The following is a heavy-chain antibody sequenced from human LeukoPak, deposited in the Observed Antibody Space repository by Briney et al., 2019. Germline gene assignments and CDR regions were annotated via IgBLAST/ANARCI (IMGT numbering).Heavy chain of an antibody. CDR2: MNPNSGNT. CDR1: GYTFTSYG. D-gene: IGHD6-19*01. Sequence: ASVKVSCKASGYTFTSYGINWVRQATGQGLEWMGWMNPNSGNTGYAQKFQGRVTMTRNTSISTAYMELSSLRSEDTAVYYCARGYSSGWSLYYYYYGMDVWGQGTTVTVSS. J-gene: IGHJ6*02. V-gene: IGHV1-8*02. CDR3: ARGYSSGWSLYYYYYGMDV.